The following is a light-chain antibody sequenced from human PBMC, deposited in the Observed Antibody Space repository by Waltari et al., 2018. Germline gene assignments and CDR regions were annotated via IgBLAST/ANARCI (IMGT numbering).Light chain of an antibody. CDR1: QSVNHY. CDR2: DAS. Sequence: EIVLTQSPATLSLSPGKRATLSCRASQSVNHYLAWYQQKPGQAPRLLIYDASNRATATPARFSGSGSGTDFTLTISSLEPEDFAVYYCHHRSSWPYTFGQGTKLEIK. J-gene: IGKJ2*01. CDR3: HHRSSWPYT. V-gene: IGKV3-11*01.